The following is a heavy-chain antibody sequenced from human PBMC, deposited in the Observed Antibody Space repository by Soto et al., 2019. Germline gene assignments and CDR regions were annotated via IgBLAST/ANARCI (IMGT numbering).Heavy chain of an antibody. D-gene: IGHD3-22*01. CDR2: IGTADDT. J-gene: IGHJ4*02. CDR1: GFPFSVID. Sequence: PGGSLRLSCEVSGFPFSVIDMHLVRQPTGKGLEWVSTIGTADDTYYAVSVKGRFTISRDRAKNSLSLEMNSLRAGETAVYFCARGREVVYHFSYSWGQGTQFTVSS. V-gene: IGHV3-13*01. CDR3: ARGREVVYHFSYS.